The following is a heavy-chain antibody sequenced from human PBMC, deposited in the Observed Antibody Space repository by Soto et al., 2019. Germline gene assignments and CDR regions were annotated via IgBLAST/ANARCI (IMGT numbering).Heavy chain of an antibody. D-gene: IGHD6-13*01. CDR3: ASDRGRSAAAGKGYYYYGMDG. CDR2: IWYDGSNK. Sequence: QVQLVESGGGVVQPGRSLRLSCAASGFTFSSYGMHWVRQAPGKGLEWVAVIWYDGSNKYYADSVKGRFTISRDNSKNTLYLQMNSLRAEDTAVYYCASDRGRSAAAGKGYYYYGMDGWGQGTTVTVSS. J-gene: IGHJ6*02. CDR1: GFTFSSYG. V-gene: IGHV3-33*01.